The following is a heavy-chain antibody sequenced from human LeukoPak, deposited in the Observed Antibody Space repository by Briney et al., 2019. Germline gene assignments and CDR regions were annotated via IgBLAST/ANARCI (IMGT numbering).Heavy chain of an antibody. Sequence: SGTLSLTCAVSGGSISSSNWWSWVRQPPGKGLEWIGEIYHSGSTNYNPSLKSRVTISVDKSKNQFSLKLSSVTAADTAVYYCARDVAVAVPDAFDIWGQGTMVTVSS. CDR1: GGSISSSNW. J-gene: IGHJ3*02. CDR3: ARDVAVAVPDAFDI. CDR2: IYHSGST. V-gene: IGHV4-4*02. D-gene: IGHD6-19*01.